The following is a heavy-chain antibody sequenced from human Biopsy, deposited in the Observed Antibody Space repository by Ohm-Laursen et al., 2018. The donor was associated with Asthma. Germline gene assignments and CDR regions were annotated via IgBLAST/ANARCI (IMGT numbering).Heavy chain of an antibody. V-gene: IGHV3-53*05. Sequence: SLRLSCAALGFAVSRDHMFWVRQAPGKGLEWVSVIYSGGTSHTAVSVRGRFTISRDYSKNTLYLQMHSLRAEDTAVYYCARGDSSNWSHYYFDYWGQGTLVTVSS. D-gene: IGHD3-22*01. CDR1: GFAVSRDH. CDR2: IYSGGTS. J-gene: IGHJ4*02. CDR3: ARGDSSNWSHYYFDY.